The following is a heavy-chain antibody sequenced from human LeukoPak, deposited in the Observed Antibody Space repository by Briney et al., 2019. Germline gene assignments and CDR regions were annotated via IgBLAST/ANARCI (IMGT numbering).Heavy chain of an antibody. D-gene: IGHD5-24*01. J-gene: IGHJ3*02. V-gene: IGHV1-2*02. CDR2: INPNSGGT. CDR1: GYTFTGYY. CDR3: ATRRDGYNFYAFDI. Sequence: ASVKVSCKASGYTFTGYYMHWVRQAPGQGLEWMGWINPNSGGTNYAQKFQGRVTMTRDTSISTAYMELSRLRSDDTAVYYCATRRDGYNFYAFDIWGQGTMVTVSS.